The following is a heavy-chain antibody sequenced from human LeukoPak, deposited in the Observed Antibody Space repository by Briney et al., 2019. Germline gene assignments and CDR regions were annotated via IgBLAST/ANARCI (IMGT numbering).Heavy chain of an antibody. CDR1: GYTFTNYY. CDR2: INPSGGST. V-gene: IGHV1-46*01. CDR3: AREGPYSDSSRSRFDY. D-gene: IGHD6-6*01. J-gene: IGHJ4*02. Sequence: ASVKVSCKASGYTFTNYYIHWVRQAPGQGLEWTGIINPSGGSTSYAQKFQGRVTMTRDTSTSTVYMELSSLRSEDTAVYYCAREGPYSDSSRSRFDYWGQGALVTVSS.